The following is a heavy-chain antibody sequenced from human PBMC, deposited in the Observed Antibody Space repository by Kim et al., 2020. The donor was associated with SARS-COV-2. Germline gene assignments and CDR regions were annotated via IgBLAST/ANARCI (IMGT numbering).Heavy chain of an antibody. J-gene: IGHJ4*02. D-gene: IGHD3-10*01. CDR1: GYTFTGYY. V-gene: IGHV1-2*06. Sequence: ASVKVSCKASGYTFTGYYMHWVRQAPGQGLEWMGRINPNSGGTNYAQKFQGRVTMTRDTSISTAYMELSRLRSDDTAVYYCARADYSGSGSYFLVWGQGTLVTVSS. CDR2: INPNSGGT. CDR3: ARADYSGSGSYFLV.